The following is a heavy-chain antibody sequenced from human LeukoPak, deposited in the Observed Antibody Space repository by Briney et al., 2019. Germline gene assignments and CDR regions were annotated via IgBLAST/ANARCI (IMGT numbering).Heavy chain of an antibody. V-gene: IGHV3-74*01. J-gene: IGHJ5*02. Sequence: GGSLRLSCAASGFTFSSYWMHWVRQAPGKGLVRVSRINSDGSSTSYADSVKGRFTISRDNAKNTLYLQMNSLRAEDTAVYYCARSRSQYNWFDPWGQGTLVTVSS. CDR1: GFTFSSYW. CDR3: ARSRSQYNWFDP. CDR2: INSDGSST. D-gene: IGHD1-26*01.